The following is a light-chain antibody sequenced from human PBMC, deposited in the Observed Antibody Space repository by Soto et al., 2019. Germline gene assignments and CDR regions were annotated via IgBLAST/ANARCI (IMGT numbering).Light chain of an antibody. CDR1: QGISSY. CDR3: QQYYSFPLT. CDR2: DAS. Sequence: PSSLSSSGRDRVTSTCRASQGISSYLGWYQQKPGKAPNLLIYDASTLQSGVPSRFSGSGSGTDFTLTISCLQSEDFATYYCQQYYSFPLTFGGGTKVDIK. V-gene: IGKV1-8*01. J-gene: IGKJ4*01.